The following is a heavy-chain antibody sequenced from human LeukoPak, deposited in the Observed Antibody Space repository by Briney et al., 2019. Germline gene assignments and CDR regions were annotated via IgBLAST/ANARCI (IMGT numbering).Heavy chain of an antibody. CDR1: GGSISSGGYS. Sequence: PSGTLSLTCAVSGGSISSGGYSWSWIRQPPGKGLEWIGYIYHSGSTYYNPSLKSRVTISVDRSKNQFSLKLSSVTAADTAVYYCARVINLAYCGGDCWVAFDIWGQGTMVTVSS. J-gene: IGHJ3*02. CDR2: IYHSGST. CDR3: ARVINLAYCGGDCWVAFDI. V-gene: IGHV4-30-2*01. D-gene: IGHD2-21*02.